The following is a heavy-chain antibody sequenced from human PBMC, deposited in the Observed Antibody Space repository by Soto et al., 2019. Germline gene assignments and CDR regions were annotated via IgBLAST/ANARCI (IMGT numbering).Heavy chain of an antibody. CDR3: ASPISTSTSPRNPYSGMDV. V-gene: IGHV1-69*01. D-gene: IGHD1-1*01. J-gene: IGHJ6*02. Sequence: QVQLVQSGAEVKKPGSSVKVSCKVSGGTFSSYAISWVRQAPGQGLEWMGGIIPIFDTTNYAQSLQGRDTITADESTSTAYMELDSLRSEDTAIYYCASPISTSTSPRNPYSGMDVWGQGTTVTVSS. CDR2: IIPIFDTT. CDR1: GGTFSSYA.